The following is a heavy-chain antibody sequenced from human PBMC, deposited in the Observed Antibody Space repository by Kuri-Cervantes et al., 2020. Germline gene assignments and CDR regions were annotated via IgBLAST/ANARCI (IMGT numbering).Heavy chain of an antibody. CDR3: ARGVVPAAMDDYYGMDV. J-gene: IGHJ6*02. V-gene: IGHV3-48*01. D-gene: IGHD2-2*01. Sequence: GESLKISCAASGFTFSSYSMNWVRQAPGKGLEWVSYISSSSSTIYYADSAKGRFTISRDNSKNTLYLQMNSLRAEDTAVYYCARGVVPAAMDDYYGMDVWGQGTTVTVSS. CDR1: GFTFSSYS. CDR2: ISSSSSTI.